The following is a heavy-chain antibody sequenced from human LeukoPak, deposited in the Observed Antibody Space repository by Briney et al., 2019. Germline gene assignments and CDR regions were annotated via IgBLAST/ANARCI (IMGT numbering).Heavy chain of an antibody. D-gene: IGHD6-13*01. CDR2: MNPNSGNT. CDR3: AHIAAAGGITDY. V-gene: IGHV1-8*01. Sequence: GASVKVSCKASGYTFTSYDINWVRQATGQGLEWMGWMNPNSGNTGYAQKFQGRVTMTRNTSISTAYMELSSLRSEDTAVYYCAHIAAAGGITDYWSQGTLVTVSS. J-gene: IGHJ4*02. CDR1: GYTFTSYD.